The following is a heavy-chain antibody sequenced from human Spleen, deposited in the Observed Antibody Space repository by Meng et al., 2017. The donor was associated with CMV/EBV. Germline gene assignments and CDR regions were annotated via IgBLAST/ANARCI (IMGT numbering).Heavy chain of an antibody. CDR2: MNPNSGNT. V-gene: IGHV1-8*03. CDR1: TLHSYD. CDR3: ARRRAMVRGVIKKDWFDP. Sequence: TLHSYDINWGRQDTGQGLEWMGWMNPNSGNTGYAQKFQGRVTITRNTSISTAYMELSSLRSEDTAVYYCARRRAMVRGVIKKDWFDPWGQGTLVTVSS. J-gene: IGHJ5*02. D-gene: IGHD3-10*01.